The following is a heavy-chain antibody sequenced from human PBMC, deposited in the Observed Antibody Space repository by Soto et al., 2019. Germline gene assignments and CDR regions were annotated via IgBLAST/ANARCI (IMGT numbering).Heavy chain of an antibody. D-gene: IGHD6-13*01. CDR3: AKGDSSSWLQPYYFDY. CDR1: GFTFSSYG. CDR2: ISYDGSNK. V-gene: IGHV3-30*18. J-gene: IGHJ4*02. Sequence: PGGSLRLSCAASGFTFSSYGMHWVRQAPGKGLEWVAVISYDGSNKYYADSVKGRFTISRDNSKNTLYLQMNSLRAEDTAVYYCAKGDSSSWLQPYYFDYWGQGTLVTVSS.